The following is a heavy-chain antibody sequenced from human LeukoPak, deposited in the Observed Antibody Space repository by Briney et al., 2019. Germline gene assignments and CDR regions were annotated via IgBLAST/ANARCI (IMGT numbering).Heavy chain of an antibody. V-gene: IGHV4-59*01. CDR3: ARFSGGSAYY. Sequence: SETLSLTCTVSGDSISSYYWSWIRQPPGKGLEWIGYIYCSGSSNYNPSLKSRVTISVDTSKNQFSLKLSSVTAADTAVYYCARFSGGSAYYWGQGSLVTVSS. D-gene: IGHD3-10*01. CDR1: GDSISSYY. CDR2: IYCSGSS. J-gene: IGHJ4*02.